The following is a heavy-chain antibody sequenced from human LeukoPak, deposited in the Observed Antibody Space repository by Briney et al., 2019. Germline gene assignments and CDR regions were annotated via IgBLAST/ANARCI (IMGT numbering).Heavy chain of an antibody. J-gene: IGHJ3*02. D-gene: IGHD2/OR15-2a*01. Sequence: SETLSLTCTVSGDSISSRTYYWGWIRQPPGKGLEWIGSIYYTGSTFYNPSLKSRVTISVDTSKNQFSMKLSSVTAADAAVYFCAREWTTWGAFDIWGQGTMVTVSS. CDR3: AREWTTWGAFDI. CDR1: GDSISSRTYY. V-gene: IGHV4-39*07. CDR2: IYYTGST.